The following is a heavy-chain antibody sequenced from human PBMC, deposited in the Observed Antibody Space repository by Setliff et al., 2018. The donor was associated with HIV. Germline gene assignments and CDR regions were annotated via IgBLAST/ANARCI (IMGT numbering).Heavy chain of an antibody. CDR2: IIPIFGTA. Sequence: GASVKVSCKASGGAFSSYALSWVRQAPGQGLEWMGGIIPIFGTANYAEKFQGRVTITTDESTSTAYMELSSLRSEDTAVYYCARGAWIQHCNGDFDMWGQGTMVTVSS. CDR1: GGAFSSYA. CDR3: ARGAWIQHCNGDFDM. D-gene: IGHD5-18*01. J-gene: IGHJ3*02. V-gene: IGHV1-69*05.